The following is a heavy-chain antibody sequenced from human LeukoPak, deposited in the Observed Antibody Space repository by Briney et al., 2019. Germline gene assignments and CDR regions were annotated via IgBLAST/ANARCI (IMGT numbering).Heavy chain of an antibody. Sequence: ASVKVSCKASGYTLTAYAMNWVRQAPGQGFEWMGWINTNTGNPTYAQGFTGRFVFSLDTSVSTAYLQINSLKAEDTAVYYCAINYGDYGGYFDYWGQGTLVTVSP. D-gene: IGHD4-17*01. CDR3: AINYGDYGGYFDY. J-gene: IGHJ4*02. V-gene: IGHV7-4-1*02. CDR2: INTNTGNP. CDR1: GYTLTAYA.